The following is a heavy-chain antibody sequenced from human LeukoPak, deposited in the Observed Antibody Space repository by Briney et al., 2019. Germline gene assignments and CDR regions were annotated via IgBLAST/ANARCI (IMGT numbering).Heavy chain of an antibody. V-gene: IGHV4-61*01. Sequence: SETLSLTCTVSGYSISSGYYWSWIRQPPGKGLEWIGYIYYSGSTNYNPSLKSRVTISVDTSKNQFSLKLSSVTAADTAVYYCARELRPTYYYDSSGYYPLGYWGQGTLVTVSS. J-gene: IGHJ4*02. CDR2: IYYSGST. CDR1: GYSISSGYY. CDR3: ARELRPTYYYDSSGYYPLGY. D-gene: IGHD3-22*01.